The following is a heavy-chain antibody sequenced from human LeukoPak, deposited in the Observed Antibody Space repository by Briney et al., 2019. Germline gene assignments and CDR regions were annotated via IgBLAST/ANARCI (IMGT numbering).Heavy chain of an antibody. CDR3: VRDMSRESIFDY. CDR2: ISKGSGYI. Sequence: GGSLRLSCAASGFTLSSYWMSWVRQAPGKGLEWVSSISKGSGYIYQTDSVKGRFTISRDNDKNSLFLQMNSLRVEDTAVYYCVRDMSRESIFDYWGQGTLVIVSS. D-gene: IGHD3-16*01. J-gene: IGHJ4*02. CDR1: GFTLSSYW. V-gene: IGHV3-21*01.